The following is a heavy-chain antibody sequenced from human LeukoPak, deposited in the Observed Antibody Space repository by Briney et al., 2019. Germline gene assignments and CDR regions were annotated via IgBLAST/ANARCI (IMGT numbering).Heavy chain of an antibody. Sequence: GASVKVSCSTSGYTFTDYYIYWVRQAPGQGLEWMARINPNSGGTNFAQKFQGRVTMTRDTSISTAYMELSRLRSDDTAVYYCAREYYYGSGSYYNIGWFDPWGQGTLVTVSS. D-gene: IGHD3-10*01. CDR3: AREYYYGSGSYYNIGWFDP. CDR2: INPNSGGT. CDR1: GYTFTDYY. V-gene: IGHV1-2*06. J-gene: IGHJ5*02.